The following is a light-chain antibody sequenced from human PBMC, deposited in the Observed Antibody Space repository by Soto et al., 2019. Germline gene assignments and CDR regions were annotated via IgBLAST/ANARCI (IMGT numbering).Light chain of an antibody. V-gene: IGKV1-13*02. CDR3: WQFNSDPLT. CDR1: QDISSA. CDR2: DAS. Sequence: AIQLTQSPSSLSASVGDRVIVTCRASQDISSALAWYQQKPGKGPFLLIYDASTFDSGGPARFSGGGAGTDFALTIGSLRPDGCATYYCWQFNSDPLTFCGGTTLDIK. J-gene: IGKJ4*01.